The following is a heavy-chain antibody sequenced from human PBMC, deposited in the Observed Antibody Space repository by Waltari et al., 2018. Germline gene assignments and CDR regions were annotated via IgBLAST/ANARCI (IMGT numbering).Heavy chain of an antibody. CDR1: GGSISSYY. V-gene: IGHV4-4*07. Sequence: QVQLQESGPGLVKPSETLSLTCTVSGGSISSYYWSWIRQPAGKGLEWIGRIYTSGSTNYNPSLKRRVTMSVDTSKNQFSLKLSSVTAADSAVYYCASITRGYYYYMDVWGKVTTVTISS. J-gene: IGHJ6*03. CDR3: ASITRGYYYYMDV. D-gene: IGHD2-2*01. CDR2: IYTSGST.